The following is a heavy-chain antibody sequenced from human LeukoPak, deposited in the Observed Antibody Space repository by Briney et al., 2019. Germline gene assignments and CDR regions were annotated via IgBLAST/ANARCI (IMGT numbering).Heavy chain of an antibody. Sequence: GGSLRLSCAASGFTVSSNYMSWVRQAPGKGLEWVSVIYSGGSTYYADSVKGRFTISRDNSKNTLYLQMNSLRAEDTAVYYCARDCTYCGGDCYCSWGQGTLVTVSS. J-gene: IGHJ4*02. CDR2: IYSGGST. V-gene: IGHV3-53*01. CDR3: ARDCTYCGGDCYCS. CDR1: GFTVSSNY. D-gene: IGHD2-21*02.